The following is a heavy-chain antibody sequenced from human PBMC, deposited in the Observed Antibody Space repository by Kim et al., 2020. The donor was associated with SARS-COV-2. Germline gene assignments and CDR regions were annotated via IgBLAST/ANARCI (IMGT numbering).Heavy chain of an antibody. CDR2: CDSEDAET. D-gene: IGHD3-16*01. V-gene: IGHV1-24*01. CDR1: GYTLTEVS. Sequence: ASVKVSCKVSGYTLTEVSMHWVRQAPGKVLEWMGGCDSEDAETIYAQKFQGIVTMTEDTSTDTSYMELSSLRSEDTAVYYCSTDFPLRGASYLDYWGQGTLGNVSS. J-gene: IGHJ4*02. CDR3: STDFPLRGASYLDY.